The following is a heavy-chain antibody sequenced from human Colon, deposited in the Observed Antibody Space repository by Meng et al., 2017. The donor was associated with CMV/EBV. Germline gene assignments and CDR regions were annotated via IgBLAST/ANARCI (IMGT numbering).Heavy chain of an antibody. Sequence: GESLKISCAASGFTVSTSYMSWVRQTPGKGLEWVALIYSGGPTAHADSVKGRFTISRDNSKNTLYLQMNSLRVEDTAVYYCAKGGWTSDYYFDYWGQGMLVTVSS. CDR1: GFTVSTSY. CDR2: IYSGGPT. J-gene: IGHJ4*02. D-gene: IGHD3-16*01. V-gene: IGHV3-66*02. CDR3: AKGGWTSDYYFDY.